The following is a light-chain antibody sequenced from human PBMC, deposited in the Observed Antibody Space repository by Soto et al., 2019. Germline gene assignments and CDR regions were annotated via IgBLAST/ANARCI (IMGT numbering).Light chain of an antibody. CDR3: QQYGTSRT. J-gene: IGKJ1*01. Sequence: EIVLTQSPGTLSLSPGERGTLSCRASQSVSSNYLAWYQQKSGQAPRLLIYGISSRATGIPDRFSGSGSGTDFTLTISRLEPEDFAVYYCQQYGTSRTFGQGTKVDVK. CDR2: GIS. CDR1: QSVSSNY. V-gene: IGKV3-20*01.